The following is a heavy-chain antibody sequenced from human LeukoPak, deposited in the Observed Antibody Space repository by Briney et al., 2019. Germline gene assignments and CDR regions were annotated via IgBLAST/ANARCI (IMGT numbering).Heavy chain of an antibody. Sequence: PSVTLSCKVSAYTFTGFYMHWVRQAPGQGLEWMGWINPHSGGTNYAQKFQGRVTMTRDTSISTAYMELSRLRSDDTAVYYCAREPPLLRLDRHFDYWGQGTLVTVSS. CDR1: AYTFTGFY. V-gene: IGHV1-2*02. J-gene: IGHJ4*02. D-gene: IGHD2-15*01. CDR3: AREPPLLRLDRHFDY. CDR2: INPHSGGT.